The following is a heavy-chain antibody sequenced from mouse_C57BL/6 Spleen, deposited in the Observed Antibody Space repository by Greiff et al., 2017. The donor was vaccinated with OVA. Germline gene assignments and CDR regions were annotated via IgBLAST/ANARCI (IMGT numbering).Heavy chain of an antibody. J-gene: IGHJ3*01. Sequence: QVHVKQSGAELAKPGASVKLSCKASGYTFTSYWMHWVKQRPGQGLEWIGYINPSSGYTKYNQKFKDKATLTADKSSSTAYMQLSSLTYEDSAVYYCARVDSSGYVPFAYWGQGTLVTVSA. CDR2: INPSSGYT. CDR1: GYTFTSYW. V-gene: IGHV1-7*01. CDR3: ARVDSSGYVPFAY. D-gene: IGHD3-2*02.